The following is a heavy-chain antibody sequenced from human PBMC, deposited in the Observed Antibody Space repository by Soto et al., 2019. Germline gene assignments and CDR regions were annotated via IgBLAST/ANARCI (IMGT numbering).Heavy chain of an antibody. CDR3: ARGGYCSSTSCYKRVRSYFDS. J-gene: IGHJ4*02. CDR2: INHSGST. V-gene: IGHV4-34*01. CDR1: GGSFSGYY. D-gene: IGHD2-2*02. Sequence: SETLSLTCAVYGGSFSGYYWSWIRQPPGKGLEWIGEINHSGSTNYNPCLKSRVTISVDTSKNQFSLKLSSVTAADTAVYYCARGGYCSSTSCYKRVRSYFDSWGQGTLVTVSS.